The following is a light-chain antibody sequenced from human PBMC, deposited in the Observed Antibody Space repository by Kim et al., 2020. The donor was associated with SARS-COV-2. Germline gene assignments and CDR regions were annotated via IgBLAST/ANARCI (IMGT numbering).Light chain of an antibody. V-gene: IGLV3-1*01. Sequence: SYELTQPPSVSVSPEQTASITCSGDTLGDKYAFWYQQKPGQSPVLVIYQDTKRPSGIPERFSGSNSGNTATLTISGTLPMDEADYYCQAWDSSTVVFGGG. J-gene: IGLJ2*01. CDR3: QAWDSSTVV. CDR2: QDT. CDR1: TLGDKY.